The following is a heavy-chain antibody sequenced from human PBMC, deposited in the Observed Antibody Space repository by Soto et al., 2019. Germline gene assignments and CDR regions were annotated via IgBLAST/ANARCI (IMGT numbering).Heavy chain of an antibody. J-gene: IGHJ5*02. Sequence: ASVKVSCKASGYTFTGYYMHWVRQAPGQGLEWMGWINPNSGGTNYAQKFQGRVTMTRDTSISTAYMELSRLRSDDTAVYYCARAKGTLRLLNYNWFDPWGQGTLVTVSS. V-gene: IGHV1-2*02. CDR2: INPNSGGT. CDR3: ARAKGTLRLLNYNWFDP. CDR1: GYTFTGYY. D-gene: IGHD3-3*01.